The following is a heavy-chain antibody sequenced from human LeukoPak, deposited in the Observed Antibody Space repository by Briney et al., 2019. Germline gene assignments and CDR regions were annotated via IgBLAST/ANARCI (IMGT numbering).Heavy chain of an antibody. CDR1: GGSISSYY. Sequence: SETLSLTCTVSGGSISSYYWSWIRQPPGKGLEWIGYIYYSGSTNYNPSLKSRVTISVDTSKNQFSLKLSSVTAADTAVYYCASRIAARGGVSDYWGQGTLVTVSS. J-gene: IGHJ4*02. V-gene: IGHV4-59*01. CDR3: ASRIAARGGVSDY. D-gene: IGHD6-6*01. CDR2: IYYSGST.